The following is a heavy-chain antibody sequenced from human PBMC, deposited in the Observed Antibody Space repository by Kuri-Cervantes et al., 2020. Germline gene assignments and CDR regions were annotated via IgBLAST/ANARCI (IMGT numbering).Heavy chain of an antibody. CDR2: MNPNSGNT. D-gene: IGHD6-13*01. V-gene: IGHV1-8*01. J-gene: IGHJ6*03. CDR3: ARGRGYSSSSDYYYYYMDV. CDR1: GYTFTSYD. Sequence: ASVKVSCKASGYTFTSYDINWVRQATGQGLEWMGWMNPNSGNTGYAQKFQGRATMTRNTSISTAYMELSSLRSEDTAVYYCARGRGYSSSSDYYYYYMDVWGKGTTVTVSS.